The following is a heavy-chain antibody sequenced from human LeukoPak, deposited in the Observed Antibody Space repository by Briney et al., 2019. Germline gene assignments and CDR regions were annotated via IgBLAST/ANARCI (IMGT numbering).Heavy chain of an antibody. V-gene: IGHV3-66*01. CDR1: GFTVSSNY. J-gene: IGHJ4*02. Sequence: GGSLRLSCAASGFTVSSNYMSWVRQAPGKGLEWVSFIYIGGSTYHADSVEGRFTISRDNSKNTLYLQMNSLRAEDTAVYYCARTKYDSFGYYFDYWGQGTLVTVSS. CDR3: ARTKYDSFGYYFDY. CDR2: IYIGGST. D-gene: IGHD3-22*01.